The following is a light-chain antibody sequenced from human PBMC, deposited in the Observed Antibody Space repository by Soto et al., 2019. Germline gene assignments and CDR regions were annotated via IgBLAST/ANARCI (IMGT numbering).Light chain of an antibody. CDR3: HYYYSYSGT. Sequence: DIPMSQSPSTLSASVGDRLTITCRASQNIETGLAWYQQKPGKAPNLLIYDASSLESGVSSRFSGRGSGTEFTLTVSSLQPDDFATCCCHYYYSYSGTFGQGTKVEFK. J-gene: IGKJ1*01. V-gene: IGKV1-5*01. CDR1: QNIETG. CDR2: DAS.